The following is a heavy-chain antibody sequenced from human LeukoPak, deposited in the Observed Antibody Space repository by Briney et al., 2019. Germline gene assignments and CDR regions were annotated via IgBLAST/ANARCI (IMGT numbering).Heavy chain of an antibody. Sequence: GASVKVSCKVSGYTLTELSMHWVRPAPGKGLEWMGGFDPEDGETIYAQKFQGRVTMTEDTSTDTAYMELSSLRSEDTAVYYCATSHYGDSNDAFDIWGQGTMVTVSS. V-gene: IGHV1-24*01. CDR1: GYTLTELS. CDR3: ATSHYGDSNDAFDI. CDR2: FDPEDGET. J-gene: IGHJ3*02. D-gene: IGHD4-17*01.